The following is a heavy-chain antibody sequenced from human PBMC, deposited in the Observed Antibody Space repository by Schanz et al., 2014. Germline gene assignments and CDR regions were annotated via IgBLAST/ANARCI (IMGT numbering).Heavy chain of an antibody. D-gene: IGHD3-10*01. CDR3: VREESYYGAGSYRY. CDR1: GFTFSSYG. Sequence: VQLVESGGGVVQPGRSLRLSCAASGFTFSSYGMHWVRQAPGKGLEWVANINLDGSGKIYLGSVRGRFAISRDDAQNSVYLQMNSLRAEDTSVYHCVREESYYGAGSYRYWGPGTLVTVSS. V-gene: IGHV3-7*01. J-gene: IGHJ4*02. CDR2: INLDGSGK.